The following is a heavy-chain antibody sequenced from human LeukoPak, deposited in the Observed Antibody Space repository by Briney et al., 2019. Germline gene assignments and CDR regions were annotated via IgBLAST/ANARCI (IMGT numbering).Heavy chain of an antibody. J-gene: IGHJ4*02. V-gene: IGHV4-59*08. D-gene: IGHD6-19*01. CDR1: GGSFSGYY. CDR2: IYYSGST. Sequence: ASETLSLTCAVYGGSFSGYYWGWIRQPPGKGLEWTGYIYYSGSTNYNPSLNSRVTISVDTSKNQFSLRLSSVTAADTAIYYCARAVSGRFDYWGQGTLVTVSS. CDR3: ARAVSGRFDY.